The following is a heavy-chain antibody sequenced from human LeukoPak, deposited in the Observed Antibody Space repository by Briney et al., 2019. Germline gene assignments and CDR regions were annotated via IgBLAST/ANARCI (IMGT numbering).Heavy chain of an antibody. D-gene: IGHD3-22*01. CDR3: AREDDSSGYLYYFDY. CDR2: IYYSGGT. V-gene: IGHV4-59*01. Sequence: PSETLSLTCTVSAGSISSYYWSWIRQPPGKGLEWVGNIYYSGGTNYNPSLKSRVTISVDTSKNQFSLKLSSVTAADTAVYYCAREDDSSGYLYYFDYWGQGTLVPVSS. CDR1: AGSISSYY. J-gene: IGHJ4*02.